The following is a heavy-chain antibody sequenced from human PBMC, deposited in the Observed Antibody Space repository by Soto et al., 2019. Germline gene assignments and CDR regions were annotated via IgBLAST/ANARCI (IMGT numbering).Heavy chain of an antibody. D-gene: IGHD6-13*01. CDR3: ARDLNSSSWYFAYDWSVLHWFDP. CDR1: GYTFTSYG. J-gene: IGHJ5*02. Sequence: ASVKVSCKASGYTFTSYGISWVRQAPGQGLEWMGWISAYNGNTNYAQKLQGRVTTTTDTSTSTAYMELRSLRSDDTAVYYCARDLNSSSWYFAYDWSVLHWFDPWGQGTQVTVSS. CDR2: ISAYNGNT. V-gene: IGHV1-18*01.